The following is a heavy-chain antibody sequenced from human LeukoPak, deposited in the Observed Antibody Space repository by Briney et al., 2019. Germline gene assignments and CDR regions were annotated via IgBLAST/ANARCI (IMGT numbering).Heavy chain of an antibody. CDR2: ISWNSGSI. CDR3: AKFGTFGILSHGNYFDY. Sequence: QPGRSLRLSCVASGFIFDDYGMHWVRQAPGKGLEWVSGISWNSGSIGYADSVKGRFTISRDNTKNSLYLQMNSLRTEDTALYYCAKFGTFGILSHGNYFDYWGQGTLVTVSS. D-gene: IGHD3-3*02. CDR1: GFIFDDYG. J-gene: IGHJ4*02. V-gene: IGHV3-9*01.